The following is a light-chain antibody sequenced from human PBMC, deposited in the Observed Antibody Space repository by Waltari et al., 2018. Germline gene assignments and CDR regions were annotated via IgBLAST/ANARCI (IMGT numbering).Light chain of an antibody. Sequence: EIVLTQSPGTLSLSPGERATLSCRASQTVRTTYLAWYQQKPGQAPTLLIYGASSRATGIPDRFSGSGSGTDFSLTISSLEPEDFAVYYCQQYDSAPLTFGVGTKVEIK. CDR1: QTVRTTY. J-gene: IGKJ4*01. V-gene: IGKV3-20*01. CDR2: GAS. CDR3: QQYDSAPLT.